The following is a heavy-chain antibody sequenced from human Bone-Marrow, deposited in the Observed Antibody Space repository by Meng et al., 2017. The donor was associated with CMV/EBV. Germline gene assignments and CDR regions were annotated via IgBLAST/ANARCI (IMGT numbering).Heavy chain of an antibody. D-gene: IGHD2-21*01. V-gene: IGHV3-13*01. CDR2: IGTAGDT. J-gene: IGHJ1*01. Sequence: GESLKISCAASGFTFSSYDMHWVRQATGKGLEWVPAIGTAGDTYYPGSVKGRFTISRENAKNSLYLQMNSLRAGDTAVYYCARGAYCGGDCYPFAEYFQHWGQGTLVTVSS. CDR1: GFTFSSYD. CDR3: ARGAYCGGDCYPFAEYFQH.